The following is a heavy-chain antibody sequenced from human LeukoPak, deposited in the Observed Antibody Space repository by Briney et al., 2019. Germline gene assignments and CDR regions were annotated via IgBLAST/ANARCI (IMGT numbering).Heavy chain of an antibody. D-gene: IGHD3-10*01. CDR1: GFTFSSYS. V-gene: IGHV3-21*01. J-gene: IGHJ4*02. Sequence: GGSLRLSCAASGFTFSSYSMNWVRQAPGKGLEWVSSISSSSSYIYYADSVKGRFTISRDNAKNSLYLQMNSLRAEDTAVYYCARAITMVRGVTAFDYWGQGTLVTVSS. CDR3: ARAITMVRGVTAFDY. CDR2: ISSSSSYI.